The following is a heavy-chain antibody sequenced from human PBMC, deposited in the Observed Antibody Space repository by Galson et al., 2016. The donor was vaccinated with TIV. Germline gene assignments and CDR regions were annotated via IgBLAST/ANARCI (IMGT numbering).Heavy chain of an antibody. CDR1: RFSFNTYW. Sequence: SLRLSCAASRFSFNTYWMSWLRQAPGRGLEWVSGIGGSGGSPNYGDSVKGRFTISRDNSKNILYLQMNSLRAEDTAVYYCAKRPIITIFGAGSNHCDSWGQGTLVTVSS. J-gene: IGHJ4*02. V-gene: IGHV3-23*01. D-gene: IGHD3-3*01. CDR3: AKRPIITIFGAGSNHCDS. CDR2: IGGSGGSP.